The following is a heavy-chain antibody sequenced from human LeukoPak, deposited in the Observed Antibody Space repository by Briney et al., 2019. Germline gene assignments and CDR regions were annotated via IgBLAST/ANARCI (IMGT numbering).Heavy chain of an antibody. CDR3: ARAEWTYYYDSSPNDY. V-gene: IGHV1-69*04. CDR1: GGTFSSYA. D-gene: IGHD3-22*01. CDR2: IIPILGIA. Sequence: ASVKVSCKASGGTFSSYAISWVRQAPGQGLEWMGRIIPILGIANYAQKFQGRVTITADKSTSTAYMELSSLRSEDTAVYYCARAEWTYYYDSSPNDYWGQGTLATVSS. J-gene: IGHJ4*02.